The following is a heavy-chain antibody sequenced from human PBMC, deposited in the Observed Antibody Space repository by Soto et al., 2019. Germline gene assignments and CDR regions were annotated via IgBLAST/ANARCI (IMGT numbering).Heavy chain of an antibody. CDR3: ARESRSSRYDSSGYSQYWYFDL. D-gene: IGHD3-22*01. V-gene: IGHV4-30-2*01. CDR1: GGSLSGGAYS. Sequence: QLQLVESGSGLVKPSETLSLTCAASGGSLSGGAYSWSWIRQPPGKGLEWIGYIFHSGSTYYNPSLKSRVTISVDRSKVQFSLRLSSVTAADTAVYYCARESRSSRYDSSGYSQYWYFDLWGRGTLVTVSS. J-gene: IGHJ2*01. CDR2: IFHSGST.